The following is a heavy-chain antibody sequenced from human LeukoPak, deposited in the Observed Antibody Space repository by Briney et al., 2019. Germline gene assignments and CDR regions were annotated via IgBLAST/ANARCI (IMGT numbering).Heavy chain of an antibody. CDR3: AKPSGYTSGWTGSFYLDF. J-gene: IGHJ4*02. V-gene: IGHV3-48*04. CDR2: IDPRSSVV. D-gene: IGHD6-19*01. CDR1: GFTFSDYS. Sequence: GGSLRLSCAASGFTFSDYSMNWVRQAPGKGLEWISYIDPRSSVVYFADSVEGRFTISRDNAKNSLYLHMNSLRVEDTAVYYCAKPSGYTSGWTGSFYLDFWGQGILVTVSS.